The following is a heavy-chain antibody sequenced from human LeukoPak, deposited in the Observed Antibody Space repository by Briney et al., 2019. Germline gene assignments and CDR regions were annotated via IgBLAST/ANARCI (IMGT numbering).Heavy chain of an antibody. CDR1: GGSLSRYS. V-gene: IGHV4-59*08. CDR2: IYNSGST. J-gene: IGHJ5*02. Sequence: PSETLSLTCTVSGGSLSRYSRSWIRQPPGKGLEWIGYIYNSGSTNNNPSLKSRVTISGDTSKNQFSLKLSSVTAADTAVYYCARHGPSYYGSGSADWFDPWGQGTLVTVSS. D-gene: IGHD3-10*01. CDR3: ARHGPSYYGSGSADWFDP.